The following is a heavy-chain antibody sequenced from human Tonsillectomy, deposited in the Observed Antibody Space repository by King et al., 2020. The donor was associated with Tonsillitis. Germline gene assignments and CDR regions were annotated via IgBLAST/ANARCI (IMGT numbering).Heavy chain of an antibody. V-gene: IGHV3-23*04. CDR3: AKSVIAYASGSPPDY. CDR2: ISGFGSST. D-gene: IGHD3-10*01. J-gene: IGHJ4*02. Sequence: VQLVESGGGLVQPGGSLRLSCAASGFTFSSYAMTWVRQAPGKGLEWVSAISGFGSSTYYADSVRGRFTISRDNSKNTLYLQVNSLRAGDTAVYYCAKSVIAYASGSPPDYWGQGTLVTVSS. CDR1: GFTFSSYA.